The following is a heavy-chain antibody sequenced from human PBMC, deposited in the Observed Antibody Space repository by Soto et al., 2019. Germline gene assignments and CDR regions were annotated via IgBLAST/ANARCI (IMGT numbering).Heavy chain of an antibody. Sequence: GGSLRLSCAASGFTFSSYVMHWVRQSPGKGLEWVAVISYDGSNKYYADSVKGRFTISRDNSKNTLYLQMNSLRAEDTAVYYCAKSYYYGSGSYSYFDYWGQGTPVTVSS. CDR3: AKSYYYGSGSYSYFDY. D-gene: IGHD3-10*01. CDR1: GFTFSSYV. J-gene: IGHJ4*02. CDR2: ISYDGSNK. V-gene: IGHV3-30*18.